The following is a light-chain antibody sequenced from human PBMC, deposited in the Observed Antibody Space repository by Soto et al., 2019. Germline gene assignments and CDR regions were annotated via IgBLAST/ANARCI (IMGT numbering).Light chain of an antibody. V-gene: IGKV3-11*01. J-gene: IGKJ2*01. CDR1: QSVSSF. Sequence: EIVLTQSPATLSLSPGERATLSCRASQSVSSFLAWYQQKPGQAPRLLIYDASNRATGIPARFSGSGSGTDFTLTISSLGPEDFAVYYCQQLSTWPLLYTFGQGTKLEI. CDR2: DAS. CDR3: QQLSTWPLLYT.